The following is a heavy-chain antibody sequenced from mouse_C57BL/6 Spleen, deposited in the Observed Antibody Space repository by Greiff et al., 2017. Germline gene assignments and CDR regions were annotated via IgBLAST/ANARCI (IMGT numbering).Heavy chain of an antibody. CDR3: ARDDYVVSMDY. D-gene: IGHD2-4*01. CDR2: IGPGSGST. V-gene: IGHV1-77*01. Sequence: VKVVESGAELVKPGASVKISCKASGYTFTDYYINWVKQRPGQGREWIGKIGPGSGSTYYNEKCKGKATLTADKSSSTADMQLSNLTSEDSAVYFYARDDYVVSMDYWGQGTSVTVSS. J-gene: IGHJ4*01. CDR1: GYTFTDYY.